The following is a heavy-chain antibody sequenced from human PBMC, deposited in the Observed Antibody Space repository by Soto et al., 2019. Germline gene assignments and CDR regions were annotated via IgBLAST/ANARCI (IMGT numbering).Heavy chain of an antibody. V-gene: IGHV3-53*04. J-gene: IGHJ5*02. CDR2: IYSGGST. CDR3: ARVLSGSYYFFGGGHFDP. CDR1: GFTVSSNY. Sequence: GGSLRLSCAASGFTVSSNYMSWVRQAPGKGLEWVSVIYSGGSTYYADSVKGRFTISRHNSKNTLYLQMNSLRAEDTAVYYCARVLSGSYYFFGGGHFDPWGQGTLVTVSS. D-gene: IGHD3-10*01.